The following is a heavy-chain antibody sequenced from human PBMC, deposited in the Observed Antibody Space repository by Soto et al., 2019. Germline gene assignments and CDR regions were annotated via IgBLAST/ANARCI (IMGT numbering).Heavy chain of an antibody. CDR3: TRSEGFCTGGTCYFDH. CDR2: INSDGRTT. V-gene: IGHV3-74*01. Sequence: PGGSLRLSCAASGFTFSAYWMHWVRLAPGKGLVWVSRINSDGRTTNYADSGKGRFTISRDTCKKTRYLDMSNLRAEDAAVYSCTRSEGFCTGGTCYFDHWRQGTLVTVSS. J-gene: IGHJ4*02. CDR1: GFTFSAYW. D-gene: IGHD2-8*02.